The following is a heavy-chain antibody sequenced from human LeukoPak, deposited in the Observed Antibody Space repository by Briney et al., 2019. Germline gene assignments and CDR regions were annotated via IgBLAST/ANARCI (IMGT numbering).Heavy chain of an antibody. J-gene: IGHJ5*02. D-gene: IGHD6-6*01. CDR2: IIPIFGTA. CDR1: GGTFSSYA. V-gene: IGHV1-69*05. CDR3: AIHIAARSGLWAPVWFDP. Sequence: SVKVSCKASGGTFSSYAISWVRQAPGQGLEWMGGIIPIFGTANYAQKFQGRVTITTDESTSTAYMELSSLRSEDTAVYYCAIHIAARSGLWAPVWFDPWGQGTLVSVSS.